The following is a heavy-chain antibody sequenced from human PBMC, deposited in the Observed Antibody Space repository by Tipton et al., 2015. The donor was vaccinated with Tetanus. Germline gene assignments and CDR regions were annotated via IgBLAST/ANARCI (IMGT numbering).Heavy chain of an antibody. CDR3: ARAPSQDGHLDY. D-gene: IGHD4-17*01. V-gene: IGHV4-31*03. Sequence: TLSLTCTVSGGSISSGGYYWSWIRQHPGKGLEWIGYIYYSGSTYYNPSLKSRVTISVDTSKNQFSLKLSSVTAADTAVYYCARAPSQDGHLDYWGQGTLVTVSS. J-gene: IGHJ4*02. CDR2: IYYSGST. CDR1: GGSISSGGYY.